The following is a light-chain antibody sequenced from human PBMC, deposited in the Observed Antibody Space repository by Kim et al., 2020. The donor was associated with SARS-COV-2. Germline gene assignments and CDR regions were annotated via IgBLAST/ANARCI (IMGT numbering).Light chain of an antibody. V-gene: IGLV3-19*01. Sequence: SSELTQDPAVSVALGQTVRITCQGDSLRSYYASWYQQKPGQAPVLVIYGKNNRPSGIPDRFSGSSSGNTASLTITGAQAEDEADYYCNSRDSSGNPILYV. CDR3: NSRDSSGNPILYV. J-gene: IGLJ1*01. CDR1: SLRSYY. CDR2: GKN.